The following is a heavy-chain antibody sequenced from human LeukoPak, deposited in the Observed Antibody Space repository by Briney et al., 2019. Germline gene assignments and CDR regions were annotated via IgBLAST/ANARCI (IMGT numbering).Heavy chain of an antibody. CDR3: ATQLHPDIVVVPAAIPPGYMDV. V-gene: IGHV1-8*01. Sequence: GASVKVSCKASGYTFTSYDINWVRQATGQGLEWMGWMNPNSGNTGYAQKFQGRVTMTRNTSISTAYMELSSLRSEDTAVYYCATQLHPDIVVVPAAIPPGYMDVWGKGTTVTVSS. D-gene: IGHD2-2*01. J-gene: IGHJ6*03. CDR2: MNPNSGNT. CDR1: GYTFTSYD.